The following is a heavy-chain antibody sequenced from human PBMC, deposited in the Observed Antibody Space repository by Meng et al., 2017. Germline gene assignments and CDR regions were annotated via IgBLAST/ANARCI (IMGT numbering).Heavy chain of an antibody. D-gene: IGHD3-16*02. J-gene: IGHJ3*02. CDR2: IWYDGSNK. CDR3: ARTVYYDYVWGSYRKDAFDI. CDR1: GFTFSSYG. V-gene: IGHV3-33*01. Sequence: GESLKISCAASGFTFSSYGMHWVRQAPGKGLEWVAVIWYDGSNKYYADSVKGRFTISRDNSKNTLYLQMNSLRAEDTAVYYCARTVYYDYVWGSYRKDAFDIWGQGTMVTVSS.